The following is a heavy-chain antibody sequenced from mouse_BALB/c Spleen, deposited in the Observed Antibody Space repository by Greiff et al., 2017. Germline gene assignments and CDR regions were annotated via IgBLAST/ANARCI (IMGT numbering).Heavy chain of an antibody. D-gene: IGHD1-1*01. CDR2: ISSGGSYT. J-gene: IGHJ4*01. V-gene: IGHV5-6*01. CDR1: GFTFSSYG. Sequence: EVQGVESGGDLVKPGGSLKLSCAASGFTFSSYGMSWVRQTPDKRLEWVATISSGGSYTYYPDSVKGRFTISRDNAKNTLYLQMSSLKSEDTAMYYCARHPTVAFGMDYWGQGTSVTVSS. CDR3: ARHPTVAFGMDY.